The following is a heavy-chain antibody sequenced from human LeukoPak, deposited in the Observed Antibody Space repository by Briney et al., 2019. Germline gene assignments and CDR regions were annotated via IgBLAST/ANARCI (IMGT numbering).Heavy chain of an antibody. Sequence: GGSLRLSCAASGFTFSSYAMSWVRQAPGKGLEWVSAISGSGGSTYYADCVKGRFTISRDNSKNTLYLQMNSLRAEDTAVYYCAKGGYSSGWYSDRGGHFDYWGQGTLVTVSS. D-gene: IGHD6-19*01. V-gene: IGHV3-23*01. CDR2: ISGSGGST. J-gene: IGHJ4*02. CDR1: GFTFSSYA. CDR3: AKGGYSSGWYSDRGGHFDY.